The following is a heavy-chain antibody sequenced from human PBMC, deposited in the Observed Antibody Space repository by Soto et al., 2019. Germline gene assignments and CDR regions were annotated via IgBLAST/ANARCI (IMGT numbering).Heavy chain of an antibody. D-gene: IGHD4-17*01. CDR1: GFIFSTYG. J-gene: IGHJ6*02. CDR2: ISDDGSNK. V-gene: IGHV3-30*03. CDR3: ARCRADYYYYYGMNV. Sequence: VGSLRLSCAASGFIFSTYGIHWVRQAPGKGLEWVAVISDDGSNKYYADSVKGRFTISRDNSRNTLYLQMNSLRAEDTAVYYCARCRADYYYYYGMNVWGQGTTVTVSS.